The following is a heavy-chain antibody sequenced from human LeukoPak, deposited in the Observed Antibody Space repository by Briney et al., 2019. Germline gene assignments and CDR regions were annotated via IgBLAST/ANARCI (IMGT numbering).Heavy chain of an antibody. V-gene: IGHV1-18*01. CDR2: ISAYNGNT. CDR3: ASEGYCSSTSRYTRSLDY. D-gene: IGHD2-2*02. Sequence: ASVKVSCKASGYTFTSYGISWVRQAPGQGLEWMGWISAYNGNTNYAQKLQGRVTMTTDTSTSTAYMELRSLRSDDTAVYYCASEGYCSSTSRYTRSLDYWGQGTLVTVST. J-gene: IGHJ4*02. CDR1: GYTFTSYG.